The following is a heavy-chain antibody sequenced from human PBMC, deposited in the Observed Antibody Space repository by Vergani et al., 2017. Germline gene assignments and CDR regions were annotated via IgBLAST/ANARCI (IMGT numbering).Heavy chain of an antibody. CDR1: GFTFSSYS. J-gene: IGHJ6*02. V-gene: IGHV3-21*01. CDR2: ISSSSSYI. Sequence: EVQLVESGGGLVKPGGSLRLSCAASGFTFSSYSMNWVRQAPGKGLEWVSSISSSSSYIYYADSVKGRFTISRDNAKNSLYLQMNSLRAEDTAVYYCARXKIQTYYYYYGMDVWGQGTTVTVSS. CDR3: ARXKIQTYYYYYGMDV.